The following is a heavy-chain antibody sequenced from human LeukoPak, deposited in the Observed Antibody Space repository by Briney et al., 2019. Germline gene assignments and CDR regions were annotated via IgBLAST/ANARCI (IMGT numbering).Heavy chain of an antibody. J-gene: IGHJ5*02. CDR3: ARDRGWHNWFDP. CDR2: IYYSGST. Sequence: SETLSLTCTVSGGSISSGGYYWSWIRQHPGKGLEWIGYIYYSGSTYYNPSLKSRVTISVDTSKNQFSLKLSSVTAADTAVYYCARDRGWHNWFDPWGQGTLVTVSS. CDR1: GGSISSGGYY. V-gene: IGHV4-31*03. D-gene: IGHD6-19*01.